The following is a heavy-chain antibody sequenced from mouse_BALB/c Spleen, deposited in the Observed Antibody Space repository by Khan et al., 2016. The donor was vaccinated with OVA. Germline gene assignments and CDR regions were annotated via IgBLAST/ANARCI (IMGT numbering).Heavy chain of an antibody. J-gene: IGHJ2*01. V-gene: IGHV5-17*02. D-gene: IGHD1-1*01. CDR1: GFTFNSYG. Sequence: EVELVESGGGLVQPGGSRKLSCAASGFTFNSYGMHWVRQAPEKGLEWVAYISGDSNTIYYTDPVKGRFTISRDNPKNTLFLQRTSLRSEDTAIYYCATSYFSGYYFNYWGPGTTLTVS. CDR2: ISGDSNTI. CDR3: ATSYFSGYYFNY.